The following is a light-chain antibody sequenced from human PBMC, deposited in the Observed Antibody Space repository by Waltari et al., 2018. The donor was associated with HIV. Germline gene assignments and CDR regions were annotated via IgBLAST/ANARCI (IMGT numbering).Light chain of an antibody. CDR3: QQRTTWPPGLT. J-gene: IGKJ4*01. V-gene: IGKV3-11*01. Sequence: ELVLTQSPATLSLSPGEGAPLSSRASESVSRYVAWYQQKPGQPPRLLIYDASNRASGVPARFRGSGSGTDFTLTISRLEPEDFAVYYCQQRTTWPPGLTFGGGTKVEI. CDR2: DAS. CDR1: ESVSRY.